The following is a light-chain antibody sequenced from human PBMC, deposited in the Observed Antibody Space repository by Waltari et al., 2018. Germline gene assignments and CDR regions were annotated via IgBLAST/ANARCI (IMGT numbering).Light chain of an antibody. V-gene: IGLV1-40*01. J-gene: IGLJ3*02. CDR3: QSYDSLSGSM. CDR1: SSNIGAGYD. CDR2: GNG. Sequence: QSVLTQPPSVSGAPGQRVTISCTGSSSNIGAGYDVHWYQHLPGKVPKLLIYGNGARPSGVLFRFSGSKSGTSAYLAITGLQAEDEATYYCQSYDSLSGSMFGGGTKLTVL.